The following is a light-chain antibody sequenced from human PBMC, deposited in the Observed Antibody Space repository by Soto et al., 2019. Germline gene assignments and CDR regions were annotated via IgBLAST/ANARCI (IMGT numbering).Light chain of an antibody. V-gene: IGLV2-14*01. J-gene: IGLJ1*01. CDR3: SSYTATNTLVV. CDR1: RSDVGNYDY. CDR2: AVS. Sequence: QSALTQPASVSGSPGQSITISCTGARSDVGNYDYVSWYQQHPGKAPKLIMYAVSHRPSGVSSRFSGSKSGNTASLTISGLQAEDEAAYDCSSYTATNTLVVFGTGTKLTVL.